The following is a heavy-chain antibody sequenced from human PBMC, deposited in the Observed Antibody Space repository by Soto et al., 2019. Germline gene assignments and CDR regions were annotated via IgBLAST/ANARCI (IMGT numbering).Heavy chain of an antibody. CDR3: AKRQEYSSSWYTFDY. D-gene: IGHD6-13*01. V-gene: IGHV3-23*01. CDR2: ISGSGGST. CDR1: GFTFSSYA. J-gene: IGHJ4*02. Sequence: GGSLRLSCAAFGFTFSSYAMSWVRQAPGKGLEWVSAISGSGGSTYYADSVKGRFTISRDNSKNTLYLQMNSLRAEDTAVYYCAKRQEYSSSWYTFDYWGQGTLVTVSS.